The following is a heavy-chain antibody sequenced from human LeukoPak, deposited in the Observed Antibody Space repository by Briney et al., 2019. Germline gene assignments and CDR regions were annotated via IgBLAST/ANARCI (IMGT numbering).Heavy chain of an antibody. CDR3: AKGYYYDSSGYYAAHEIDAFDI. J-gene: IGHJ3*02. Sequence: PSETLSVSCTVSGGSISSYYWSWIRQPPGKGLEWIGYIYYSGSTNYNPSPKSRVTISVDTSKNQFSLKLSSVTAADTAVYYCAKGYYYDSSGYYAAHEIDAFDIWGQGTMVTVSS. V-gene: IGHV4-59*08. D-gene: IGHD3-22*01. CDR1: GGSISSYY. CDR2: IYYSGST.